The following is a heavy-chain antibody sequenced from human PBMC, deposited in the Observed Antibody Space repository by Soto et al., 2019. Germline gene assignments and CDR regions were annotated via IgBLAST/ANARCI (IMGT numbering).Heavy chain of an antibody. CDR3: ARDRYYGDAFDI. J-gene: IGHJ3*02. D-gene: IGHD4-17*01. Sequence: SETLSLTCTVSGGSISSYYWSWFRQPPGKGLEWIGYIYYSWSTNYNPSLKRRVTISVDTSKNQFSLRLSCVTAADTAVYYCARDRYYGDAFDIWGKGTKNAVSS. V-gene: IGHV4-59*01. CDR1: GGSISSYY. CDR2: IYYSWST.